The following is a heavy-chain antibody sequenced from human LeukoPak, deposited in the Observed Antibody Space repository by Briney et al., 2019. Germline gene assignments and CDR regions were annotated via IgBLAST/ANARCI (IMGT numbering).Heavy chain of an antibody. J-gene: IGHJ3*02. D-gene: IGHD4-17*01. V-gene: IGHV3-23*01. CDR1: GFTFSSYA. CDR2: ISGSGGST. CDR3: AKVGTPGYYGDHVPYAFDI. Sequence: GGSLRLSCAASGFTFSSYAMSWVRQAPGKGLEWVSAISGSGGSTYYADSVKGRFTISRDNSKNTLYLQMNSLRAEDTAVYYCAKVGTPGYYGDHVPYAFDIWGQGTMVTVSS.